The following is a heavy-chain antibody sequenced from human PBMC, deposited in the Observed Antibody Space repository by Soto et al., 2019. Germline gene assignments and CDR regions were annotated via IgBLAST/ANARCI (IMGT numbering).Heavy chain of an antibody. CDR3: ARFGSGLTSYGSGSYYKRYYYMDV. V-gene: IGHV4-34*01. CDR2: INHSGST. CDR1: GGSFSGYY. J-gene: IGHJ6*03. Sequence: QVQLQQWGAGLLKPSETLSLTCAVYGGSFSGYYWSWIRQPPGKGLEWIGEINHSGSTNYNPSLKIRVTISVDTSKNQFSLKLSSVTAADTAVYYCARFGSGLTSYGSGSYYKRYYYMDVWGKGTTVTVSS. D-gene: IGHD3-10*01.